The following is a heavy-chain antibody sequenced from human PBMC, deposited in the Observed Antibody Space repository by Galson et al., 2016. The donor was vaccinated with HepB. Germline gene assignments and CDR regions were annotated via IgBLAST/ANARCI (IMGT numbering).Heavy chain of an antibody. CDR2: ISKTGDTT. J-gene: IGHJ6*03. Sequence: SLRLSCAASGFTFSGYNMNWVRQAPGKGLDWVAVISKTGDTTFYGDSVKGRFTISRDNSKNTVDLQIHSLRSEDAAVYFCARDFKLGAPDYMDVWGKGTTVTVSS. CDR3: ARDFKLGAPDYMDV. D-gene: IGHD1-26*01. V-gene: IGHV3-30-3*01. CDR1: GFTFSGYN.